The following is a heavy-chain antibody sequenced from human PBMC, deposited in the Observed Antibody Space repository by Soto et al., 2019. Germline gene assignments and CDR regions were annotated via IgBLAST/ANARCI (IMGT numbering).Heavy chain of an antibody. CDR3: ARGNALDV. V-gene: IGHV6-1*01. Sequence: SETLSLTCVISWDSVSSDITSWNWIRQSPSRGLEWLGRTYYRSKWFHDYAASVKSRITINPDTSKNQFSLELNSMTPEDTAVYYCARGNALDVWGQGTVVTVSS. D-gene: IGHD3-10*01. CDR1: WDSVSSDITS. J-gene: IGHJ3*01. CDR2: TYYRSKWFH.